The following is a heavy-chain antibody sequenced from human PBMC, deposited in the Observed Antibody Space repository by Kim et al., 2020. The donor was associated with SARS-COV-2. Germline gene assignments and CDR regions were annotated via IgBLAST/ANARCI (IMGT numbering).Heavy chain of an antibody. J-gene: IGHJ6*03. D-gene: IGHD6-13*01. Sequence: SETLSLTCTVSGGSISSYYWSWIRQPPGKGLEWIGYIYYSGSTNYNPSLKSRVTISVDTSKNQFSLKLSSVTAADTAVYYCAREQPLNYYYYYMDVWGKGTTVTVSS. V-gene: IGHV4-59*01. CDR3: AREQPLNYYYYYMDV. CDR2: IYYSGST. CDR1: GGSISSYY.